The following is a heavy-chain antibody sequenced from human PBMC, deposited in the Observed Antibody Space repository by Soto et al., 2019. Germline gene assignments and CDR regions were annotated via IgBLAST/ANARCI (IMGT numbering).Heavy chain of an antibody. CDR1: GFTFSSYS. CDR2: ISSSSSYI. Sequence: GGSLRLSCAASGFTFSSYSMNWVRQAPGKGLEWVSSISSSSSYIYYADSVKGRFTISRDNAKNSLYLQMNSLRAEDTAVYYCARGSPIYILNWFDPWGQGTLVTVSS. CDR3: ARGSPIYILNWFDP. V-gene: IGHV3-21*01. J-gene: IGHJ5*02. D-gene: IGHD3-10*01.